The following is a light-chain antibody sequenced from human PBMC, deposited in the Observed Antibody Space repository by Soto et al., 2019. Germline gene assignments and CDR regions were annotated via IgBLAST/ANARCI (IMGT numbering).Light chain of an antibody. Sequence: QSVLAQPASVSGSPGQPITISSTGTSSDVGGYNYVSWYQQHPGKAPKLMIYDVSDRPSGISNRFSASKSGNTASLTISGLQAEDEADYYCCSYTSSSTPWVFGTGTKVTVL. CDR1: SSDVGGYNY. CDR2: DVS. J-gene: IGLJ1*01. CDR3: CSYTSSSTPWV. V-gene: IGLV2-14*03.